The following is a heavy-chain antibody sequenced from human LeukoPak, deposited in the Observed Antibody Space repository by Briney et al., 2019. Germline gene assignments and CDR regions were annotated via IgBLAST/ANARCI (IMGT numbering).Heavy chain of an antibody. D-gene: IGHD3-10*01. CDR1: GGSFSGYY. J-gene: IGHJ4*02. Sequence: SETLSLTCAVYGGSFSGYYWSWIRQPPGKGLEWIGEINHSGSTNYNPSLKSRVTISVDTSKNQFSLKLSSVTAADTAVYYCARRLVDYYGSGSYNRYFDYWGQGTLVTVSS. CDR3: ARRLVDYYGSGSYNRYFDY. CDR2: INHSGST. V-gene: IGHV4-34*01.